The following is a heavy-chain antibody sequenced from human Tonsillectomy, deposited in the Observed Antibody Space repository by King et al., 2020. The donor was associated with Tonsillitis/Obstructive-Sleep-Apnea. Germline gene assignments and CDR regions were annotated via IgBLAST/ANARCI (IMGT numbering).Heavy chain of an antibody. J-gene: IGHJ4*02. CDR3: AKELSSIDYFDY. CDR1: VFTFSSYA. CDR2: ISGSGGST. Sequence: VQLVESGGDLVQPGGSLRLSCAASVFTFSSYAMSWVRQAPGKGLEWVSVISGSGGSTYYADSVKGRFTISRDNSKNTLYLQMNSLRAEDTAVYYCAKELSSIDYFDYWGQGTLVTVSS. V-gene: IGHV3-23*04. D-gene: IGHD6-6*01.